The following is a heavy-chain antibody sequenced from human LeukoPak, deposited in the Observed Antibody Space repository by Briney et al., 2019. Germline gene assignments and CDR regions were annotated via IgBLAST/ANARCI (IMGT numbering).Heavy chain of an antibody. V-gene: IGHV3-7*01. CDR3: AREPTMVRVKYRTNAFDI. D-gene: IGHD3-10*01. J-gene: IGHJ3*02. CDR2: IKQDGSEK. CDR1: GFTFSSYW. Sequence: GGSLRLSCAASGFTFSSYWMSWVRQAPGKGLEWVANIKQDGSEKYYVDSVKGRFTISRDNAKNSLYLQMNRLRAEDTAVYYCAREPTMVRVKYRTNAFDIWGQGTMVTVSS.